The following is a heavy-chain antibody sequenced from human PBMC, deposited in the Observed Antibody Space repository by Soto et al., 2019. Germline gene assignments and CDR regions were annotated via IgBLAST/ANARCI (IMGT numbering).Heavy chain of an antibody. V-gene: IGHV3-74*01. J-gene: IGHJ4*02. CDR1: GFTFSSSW. D-gene: IGHD4-4*01. CDR3: GSAAGGNSKVGY. Sequence: GGSLRLSCAASGFTFSSSWMHWARLAPGTGLVWVSRINLDGNRTTYADSVKGRFTITRDNAKNTLYLQVNSLRVEDTAVYYWGSAAGGNSKVGYWGKGALVTVSS. CDR2: INLDGNRT.